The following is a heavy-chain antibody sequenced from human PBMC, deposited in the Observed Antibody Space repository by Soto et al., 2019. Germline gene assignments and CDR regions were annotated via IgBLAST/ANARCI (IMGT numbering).Heavy chain of an antibody. V-gene: IGHV3-9*01. CDR1: GFTFDDYA. CDR3: AKDSTISAAGWFDP. J-gene: IGHJ5*02. CDR2: ISWNSGSI. D-gene: IGHD6-13*01. Sequence: ESGGGLVRPGRSLRLSCAASGFTFDDYAMHWVRQAPGKGLEWVSGISWNSGSIGYADSVKGRFTISRDNAKNSLYLQMDSLRAEDTALYYCAKDSTISAAGWFDPWGQGTLVTVSS.